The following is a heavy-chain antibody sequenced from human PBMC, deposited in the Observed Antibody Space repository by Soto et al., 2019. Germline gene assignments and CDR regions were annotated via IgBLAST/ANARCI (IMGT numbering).Heavy chain of an antibody. Sequence: QVQLVQSGAEVKKPGASVKVSCKASGYTFTGYYMHWVRQAPGQGLEWMGWINPNSGGTNYAQKFQGWVTMTRDTSISKAYMELSRLRSDDTAVYYCARGGDYYDSSGYPGYWGQGTLVTVSS. CDR1: GYTFTGYY. D-gene: IGHD3-22*01. CDR3: ARGGDYYDSSGYPGY. CDR2: INPNSGGT. V-gene: IGHV1-2*04. J-gene: IGHJ4*02.